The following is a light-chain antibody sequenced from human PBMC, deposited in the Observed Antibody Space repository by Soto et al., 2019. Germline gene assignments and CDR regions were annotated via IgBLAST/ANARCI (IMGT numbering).Light chain of an antibody. V-gene: IGKV1-9*01. CDR2: AAS. J-gene: IGKJ4*01. CDR3: QQLNSYLALT. Sequence: DIQLTQSPSFLSASVGDRVTITCRASQGISSYLAWYQQKPGKAPKLLIYAASTLQSGVPSRFSGSGSGTEFTLRISSLQPEDFATYYCQQLNSYLALTFGGGTKVEIK. CDR1: QGISSY.